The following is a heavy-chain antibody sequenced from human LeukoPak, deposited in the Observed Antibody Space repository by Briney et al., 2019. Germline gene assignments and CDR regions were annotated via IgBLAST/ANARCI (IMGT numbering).Heavy chain of an antibody. CDR2: ICGRGGNT. V-gene: IGHV3-23*01. D-gene: IGHD1-26*01. Sequence: GGSLRLSCAASGFTFSGFAMSWVRQAPGKGLEWVSLICGRGGNTYYADSVKGRFTISRDNSKNTLSLQMNSLRAEDTAVYYCARVHSGSYYYPLPPDYWGQGTLVTVSS. CDR3: ARVHSGSYYYPLPPDY. J-gene: IGHJ4*02. CDR1: GFTFSGFA.